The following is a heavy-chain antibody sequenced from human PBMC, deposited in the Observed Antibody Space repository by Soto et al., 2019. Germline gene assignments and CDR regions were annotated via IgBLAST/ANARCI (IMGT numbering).Heavy chain of an antibody. D-gene: IGHD5-12*01. CDR2: INPNSGGT. J-gene: IGHJ5*02. Sequence: ASVKVSCKASGYTFTGYYMHWVRQAPGQGLEWMGWINPNSGGTNYAQKFQGRVTMTRDTSISTAYMELGRLRSDDTAVYYCARENSGYGDTYNWFDPWGQGTLVTVSS. V-gene: IGHV1-2*02. CDR1: GYTFTGYY. CDR3: ARENSGYGDTYNWFDP.